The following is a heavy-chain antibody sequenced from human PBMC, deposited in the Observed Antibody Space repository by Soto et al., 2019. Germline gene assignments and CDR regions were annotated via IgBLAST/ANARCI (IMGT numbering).Heavy chain of an antibody. Sequence: PGESLKISCKGAGYSFTSYWSGWVSKIPGKGLEWMGIIYPGDSDTRYSPSFQGQVTISADKSISTAYLQWSSLKASDTAMYYCARHTPYYDFWSGYYTRTYYYSGMDVWGQGTTVTVSS. CDR1: GYSFTSYW. J-gene: IGHJ6*02. CDR3: ARHTPYYDFWSGYYTRTYYYSGMDV. V-gene: IGHV5-51*01. CDR2: IYPGDSDT. D-gene: IGHD3-3*01.